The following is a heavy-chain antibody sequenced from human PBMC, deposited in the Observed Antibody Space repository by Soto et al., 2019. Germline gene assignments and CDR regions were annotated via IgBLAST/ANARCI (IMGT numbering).Heavy chain of an antibody. D-gene: IGHD4-4*01. CDR1: GGSISSGGYS. CDR2: IYHSGTT. CDR3: ARDYSHWGMDV. V-gene: IGHV4-30-2*01. J-gene: IGHJ6*02. Sequence: PSETLSLTCAVSGGSISSGGYSWSWIRQPPGKGLEWIGYIYHSGTTYYNPSLKSRVTISVDRSKNQFSLKLSSVTAADTAVYYCARDYSHWGMDVWGQGTTVTVSS.